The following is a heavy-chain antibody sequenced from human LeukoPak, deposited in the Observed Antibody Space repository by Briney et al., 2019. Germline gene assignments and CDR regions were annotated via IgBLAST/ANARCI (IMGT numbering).Heavy chain of an antibody. CDR2: IKTDGSET. CDR1: GFTFSTHW. V-gene: IGHV3-7*03. Sequence: GGSLRLSCAASGFTFSTHWMTWVRQAPGKGLEWVGHIKTDGSETYYVDSLKGRFSISRDNTNNALYLQMNSLRVEDTAVYYCAKNNGWFHLAQWGQGTLVTVSS. J-gene: IGHJ4*02. CDR3: AKNNGWFHLAQ. D-gene: IGHD6-19*01.